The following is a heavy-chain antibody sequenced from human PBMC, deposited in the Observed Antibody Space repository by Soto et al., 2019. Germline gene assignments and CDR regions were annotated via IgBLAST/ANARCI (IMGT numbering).Heavy chain of an antibody. CDR3: ARAVSGSYLDS. CDR1: GGPITTGGHF. D-gene: IGHD1-26*01. CDR2: IYYSGTT. Sequence: QVQLQESGPGLVQASQTLSLTCTVSGGPITTGGHFWSWIRRSPGKGLEWIGYIYYSGTTHYNPSLKSRVTISIDTSKKKFSLNLSSVTAADTAVYYCARAVSGSYLDSWGQGTLVTVSS. V-gene: IGHV4-31*03. J-gene: IGHJ4*02.